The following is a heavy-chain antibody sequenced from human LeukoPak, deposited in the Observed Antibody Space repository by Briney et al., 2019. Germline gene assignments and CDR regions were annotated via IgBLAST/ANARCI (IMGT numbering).Heavy chain of an antibody. Sequence: GGSLRLSCAASGFTFNSYAMHWVRQAPGKGLEWVAVISYDGSNKYYADSVKGRFTISRDNSKNTLYLQMNSLRAEDTAVYYCARDADYYDSSGPLDYWGQGTLVNVSS. CDR1: GFTFNSYA. V-gene: IGHV3-30*01. D-gene: IGHD3-22*01. CDR2: ISYDGSNK. J-gene: IGHJ4*02. CDR3: ARDADYYDSSGPLDY.